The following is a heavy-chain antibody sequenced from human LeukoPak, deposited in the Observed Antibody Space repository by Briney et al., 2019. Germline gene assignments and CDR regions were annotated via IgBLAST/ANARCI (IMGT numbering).Heavy chain of an antibody. CDR1: GFTFSNYG. V-gene: IGHV3-30*03. D-gene: IGHD3-3*01. CDR2: ISYDGSNK. CDR3: ARQSKEITIFGVVINYYGMDV. Sequence: GGSLRLSCAASGFTFSNYGMHWVRQAPGKGLEWVAVISYDGSNKYYADSVKGRFTISRDNSKNTLYLQMNSLRAEDTAVYYCARQSKEITIFGVVINYYGMDVWGQGTTVTVSS. J-gene: IGHJ6*02.